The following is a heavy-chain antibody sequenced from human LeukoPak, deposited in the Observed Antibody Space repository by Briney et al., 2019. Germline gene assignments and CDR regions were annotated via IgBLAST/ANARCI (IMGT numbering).Heavy chain of an antibody. Sequence: GGSLRLSCAASGFTFSSYDMSWVRQAPGKGLEWVSAISGSGGSTYYADSVKGRFTSSRDNSKNTLFLQMNRLRPEDTAVYYCAKIPVSYSSGWSNFDYWGQGTLVTVSS. CDR1: GFTFSSYD. CDR2: ISGSGGST. J-gene: IGHJ4*02. D-gene: IGHD6-19*01. CDR3: AKIPVSYSSGWSNFDY. V-gene: IGHV3-23*01.